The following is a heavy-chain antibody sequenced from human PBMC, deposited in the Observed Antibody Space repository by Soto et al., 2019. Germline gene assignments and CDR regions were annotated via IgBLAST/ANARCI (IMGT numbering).Heavy chain of an antibody. CDR2: ISGSGGST. J-gene: IGHJ4*02. CDR3: AKDRWAATGMPAGFDY. V-gene: IGHV3-23*01. CDR1: GFTFNNYA. D-gene: IGHD6-13*01. Sequence: PGGSLRLSCAASGFTFNNYAMTWVRQAPGKGLEWVSVISGSGGSTYYADSVKGRFTISRDNSKNTLFLQMNSLRADDTAVYYCAKDRWAATGMPAGFDYWGQGTLVTVSS.